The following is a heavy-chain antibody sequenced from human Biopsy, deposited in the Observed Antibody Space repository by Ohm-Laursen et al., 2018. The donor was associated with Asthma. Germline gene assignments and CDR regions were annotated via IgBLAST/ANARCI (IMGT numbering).Heavy chain of an antibody. CDR3: ARCQVGYSSDWSLLLKKIYYSGMDV. CDR2: IMTVFGTT. Sequence: SVKVSCKAPGGTFSNFAISWVRQAPGQGLEWLGGIMTVFGTTNYAQKFQGRVTITADESTSTAYMEVTSLRSEDTAIYYCARCQVGYSSDWSLLLKKIYYSGMDVWGQGTAVTVSS. V-gene: IGHV1-69*13. J-gene: IGHJ6*02. CDR1: GGTFSNFA. D-gene: IGHD6-19*01.